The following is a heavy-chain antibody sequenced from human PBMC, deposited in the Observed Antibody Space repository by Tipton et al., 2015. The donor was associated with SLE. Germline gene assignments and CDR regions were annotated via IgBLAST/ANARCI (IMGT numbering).Heavy chain of an antibody. CDR3: AKNRGGYCSGDSCYGLDI. CDR2: VSPSGGT. CDR1: GGSLNNHF. J-gene: IGHJ3*02. D-gene: IGHD2-15*01. Sequence: TLSLTCTVSGGSLNNHFCSWIRQSAGKGLEWIGRVSPSGGTNYNPSLKSRVTMSVDTSRNQFSLNLSSLTAADTAVYFCAKNRGGYCSGDSCYGLDIWGQGTMVTVSS. V-gene: IGHV4-4*07.